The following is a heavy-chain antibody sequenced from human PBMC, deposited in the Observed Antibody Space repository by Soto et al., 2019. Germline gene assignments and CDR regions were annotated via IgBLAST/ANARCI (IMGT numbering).Heavy chain of an antibody. CDR1: GGSFSGYY. V-gene: IGHV4-34*01. Sequence: SETLSLTCAVYGGSFSGYYWSWIRQPPGKGLEWIGEINHSGSTNYNPSLKSRVTISVDTSKNQFSLKLSSVTAADTAVYYCARVRLVEWLSRYNWFDHWGQGTRVSVTS. J-gene: IGHJ5*02. CDR2: INHSGST. CDR3: ARVRLVEWLSRYNWFDH. D-gene: IGHD3-3*01.